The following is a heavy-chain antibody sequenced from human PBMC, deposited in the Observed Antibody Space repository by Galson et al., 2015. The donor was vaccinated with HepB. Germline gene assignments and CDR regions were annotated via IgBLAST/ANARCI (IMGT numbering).Heavy chain of an antibody. Sequence: SLRLSCAASGFTFSNYAMNWVRQAPGKGLEWVSAISGSAGSTYYADSVRGRFTISRDNSKNTLYLQMNSLRAEDTAVYYCAKDGYSSSWSIQYYFDYWGQGTLVTVSS. CDR1: GFTFSNYA. D-gene: IGHD6-13*01. V-gene: IGHV3-23*01. CDR2: ISGSAGST. CDR3: AKDGYSSSWSIQYYFDY. J-gene: IGHJ4*02.